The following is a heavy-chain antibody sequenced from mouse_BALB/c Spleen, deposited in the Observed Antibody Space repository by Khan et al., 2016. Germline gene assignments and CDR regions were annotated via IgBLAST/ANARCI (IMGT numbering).Heavy chain of an antibody. J-gene: IGHJ3*01. CDR1: GYSITSDYA. D-gene: IGHD2-14*01. V-gene: IGHV3-2*02. CDR3: ARGRYRYPFAY. Sequence: EVQLQESGPGLVKPSQSLSLTCTVTGYSITSDYAWNWIRQFPGNKLEWMGYISYSGSTSYNPSLKSRISITRDTSKNQLFLQLNSWTTEDTATYYCARGRYRYPFAYWGQGTLVTVSA. CDR2: ISYSGST.